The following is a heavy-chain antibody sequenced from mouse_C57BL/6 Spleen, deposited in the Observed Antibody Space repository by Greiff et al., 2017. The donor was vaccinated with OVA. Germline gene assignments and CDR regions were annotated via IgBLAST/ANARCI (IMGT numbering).Heavy chain of an antibody. J-gene: IGHJ1*03. CDR2: IYWDDDK. Sequence: VKLMESGPGILQSSQTLSLTCSFSGFSLSTSGMGVSWIRQPSGKGLEWLAHIYWDDDKRYNPSLKSRLTISKDTSRNQVFLKITSVDTADTATYYCARPYYGSSYDWYFDVWGTGTTVTVSS. V-gene: IGHV8-12*01. CDR1: GFSLSTSGMG. CDR3: ARPYYGSSYDWYFDV. D-gene: IGHD1-1*01.